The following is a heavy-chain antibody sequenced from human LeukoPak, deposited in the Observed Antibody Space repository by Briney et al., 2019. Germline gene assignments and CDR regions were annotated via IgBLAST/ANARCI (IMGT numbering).Heavy chain of an antibody. J-gene: IGHJ4*02. Sequence: PGGSLRLSCAASGFTFSSYWMSWVRQAPGKGLEWVANIKQDGSEKYYVDSVKGRFTISRDNAKNSLYLQMNSLRAEDTAVYYCAREVLWFGEFGYYFDYWGQGTLVTVSS. V-gene: IGHV3-7*01. CDR3: AREVLWFGEFGYYFDY. CDR2: IKQDGSEK. CDR1: GFTFSSYW. D-gene: IGHD3-10*01.